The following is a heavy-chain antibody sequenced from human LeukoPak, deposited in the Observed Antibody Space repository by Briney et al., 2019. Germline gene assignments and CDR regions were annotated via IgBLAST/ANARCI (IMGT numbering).Heavy chain of an antibody. CDR1: GGSFSSYY. D-gene: IGHD5-18*01. CDR2: IYYSGST. Sequence: SETLSLTCTVSGGSFSSYYWSWIRQAPGKGLEWIWYIYYSGSTNYNPSLKSRVTISVDTSKNQFSLKLSSVTAADTAAYYCAREGIQLWPTHAFDIWGQGTMVTVSS. CDR3: AREGIQLWPTHAFDI. J-gene: IGHJ3*02. V-gene: IGHV4-59*01.